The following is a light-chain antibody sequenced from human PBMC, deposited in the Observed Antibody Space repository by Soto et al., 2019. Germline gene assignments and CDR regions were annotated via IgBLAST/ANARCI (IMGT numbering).Light chain of an antibody. CDR2: EVS. V-gene: IGLV2-14*01. Sequence: QSALTQPASVSGSPGQWITISRTGTSSGVGGYNYVSWYQQNPGKAPKLMIYEVSHRPSGVSNRFSGSKSGNTASLTISGLQAEDEADYYCSSYTSSNTYVFGTGTKVTVL. J-gene: IGLJ1*01. CDR3: SSYTSSNTYV. CDR1: SSGVGGYNY.